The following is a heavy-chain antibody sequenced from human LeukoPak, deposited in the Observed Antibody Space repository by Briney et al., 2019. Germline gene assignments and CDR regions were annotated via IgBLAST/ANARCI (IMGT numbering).Heavy chain of an antibody. J-gene: IGHJ6*03. CDR3: ASYYYYYMDV. V-gene: IGHV4-34*01. Sequence: SETLSLTCAVYGGSFSGYYWSWIRQPPGKGLEWIGEINHSGSTNYNPSLKSRVTISVDKSKNQFSLKLSSVTAADTAVYYCASYYYYYMDVWGKGTTVTVSS. CDR1: GGSFSGYY. CDR2: INHSGST.